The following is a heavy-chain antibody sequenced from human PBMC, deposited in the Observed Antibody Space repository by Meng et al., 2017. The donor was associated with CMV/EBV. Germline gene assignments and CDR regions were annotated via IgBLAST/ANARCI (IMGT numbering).Heavy chain of an antibody. J-gene: IGHJ6*02. D-gene: IGHD6-19*01. CDR1: GFTFSSYS. V-gene: IGHV3-21*01. CDR2: ISSSSSYI. Sequence: GESLKISCAAPGFTFSSYSMNWVRQAPGKGLEWVSSISSSSSYIYYADSVKGRFTISRDNAKNSLYLQMNSLRAEDTAVYYCASSLHSGGSGWYGDYYYYYGMDVWGQGTTVTVSS. CDR3: ASSLHSGGSGWYGDYYYYYGMDV.